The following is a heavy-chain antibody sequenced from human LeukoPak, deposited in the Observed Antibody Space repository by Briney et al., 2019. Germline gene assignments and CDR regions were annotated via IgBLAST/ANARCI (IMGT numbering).Heavy chain of an antibody. CDR1: GGSISTYY. J-gene: IGHJ4*02. V-gene: IGHV4-59*08. CDR2: IYYTGDT. CDR3: ARHISAGGTYAHFDY. Sequence: TLSLTCTVSGGSISTYYWTWIRQPPGKGLEWIGYIYYTGDTDYNPSLQSRVTISLDTSKNQVSLQLNSVSAADTAVYYCARHISAGGTYAHFDYWGQGTLVTVSS. D-gene: IGHD1-26*01.